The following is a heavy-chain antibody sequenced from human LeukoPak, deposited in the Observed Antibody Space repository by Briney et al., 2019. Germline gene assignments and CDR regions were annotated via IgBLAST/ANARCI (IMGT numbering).Heavy chain of an antibody. V-gene: IGHV3-7*01. D-gene: IGHD1-26*01. CDR2: INQVGSAK. CDR1: GFTFSSYA. J-gene: IGHJ4*02. Sequence: PGGSLRLTCAASGFTFSSYAMSWVRQAPGKGLEGVANINQVGSAKYYVDSVKGRFTISRDNAKNSLYLQMNSLRAEDTGVYYCAREGVSGATANHYDYWGQGSLVTVSS. CDR3: AREGVSGATANHYDY.